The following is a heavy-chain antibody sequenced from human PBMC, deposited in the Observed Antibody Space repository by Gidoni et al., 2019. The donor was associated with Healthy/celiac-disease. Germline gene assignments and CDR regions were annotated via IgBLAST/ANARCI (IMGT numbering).Heavy chain of an antibody. J-gene: IGHJ6*02. D-gene: IGHD6-6*01. Sequence: EVQLVESGGGLVQPGGSMRLSCAASGFTFSSYLRSWVRQAPGKGPEWVTNIKQDGSEKYYVDSVKGRFTISRDNAKNSLYLQMNSLRAEDTAVYYCARDRLYGMDVFCQGTTVTVSS. V-gene: IGHV3-7*01. CDR3: ARDRLYGMDV. CDR2: IKQDGSEK. CDR1: GFTFSSYL.